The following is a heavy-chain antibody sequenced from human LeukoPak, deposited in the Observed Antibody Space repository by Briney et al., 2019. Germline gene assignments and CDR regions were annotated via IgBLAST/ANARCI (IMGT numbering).Heavy chain of an antibody. CDR1: GYTFTSYG. V-gene: IGHV1-18*01. Sequence: GATVKVSCKASGYTFTSYGISWVRQAPGQGLEWMGWISAYNGNTNYAQKLQGRVTMTTDTSTSTAYMELRSLRSDDTAVYYCARDIPNIAWFTIFGVVANSNAFDIWGQGTMVTVSS. CDR3: ARDIPNIAWFTIFGVVANSNAFDI. CDR2: ISAYNGNT. J-gene: IGHJ3*02. D-gene: IGHD3-3*01.